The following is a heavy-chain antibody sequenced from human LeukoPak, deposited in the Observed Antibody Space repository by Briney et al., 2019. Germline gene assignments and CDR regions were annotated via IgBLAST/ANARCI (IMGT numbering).Heavy chain of an antibody. CDR3: AINGGGDSGYGNFDY. CDR1: GFTFDDYA. J-gene: IGHJ4*02. CDR2: INWNSDSI. D-gene: IGHD5-12*01. Sequence: GGSLRLSCAVSGFTFDDYAMHRVGQVPGKGLEWVSGINWNSDSIGYADSVKGRFTTSRDNAKNSLYLQMNSLRAEDTAFYYCAINGGGDSGYGNFDYWGQGTLVTVSS. V-gene: IGHV3-9*01.